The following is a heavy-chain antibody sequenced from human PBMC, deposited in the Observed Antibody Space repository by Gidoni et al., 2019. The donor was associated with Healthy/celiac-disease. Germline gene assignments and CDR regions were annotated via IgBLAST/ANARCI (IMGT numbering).Heavy chain of an antibody. D-gene: IGHD1-26*01. J-gene: IGHJ3*02. CDR2: TRNKANSYTT. Sequence: EVQLVESGGGLVQPGGSLRLSCAASGFTFSDHYMDWVRQAPGKGLEWVGRTRNKANSYTTEYAASVKGRFTISRDDSKNSLYLQMNSLKTEDTAVYYCVISGSYAFDIWGQGTMVTVSS. CDR1: GFTFSDHY. CDR3: VISGSYAFDI. V-gene: IGHV3-72*01.